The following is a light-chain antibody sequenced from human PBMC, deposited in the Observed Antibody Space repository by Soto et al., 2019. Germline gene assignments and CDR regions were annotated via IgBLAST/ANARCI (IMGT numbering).Light chain of an antibody. CDR3: QQYSTSPT. CDR1: QTIYNY. J-gene: IGKJ5*01. CDR2: GAS. V-gene: IGKV3-20*01. Sequence: IVMTQSPDTLSVSPGERATLSCRASQTIYNYLAWYQQKPGQAPRRLIYGASSRATGIPDRFSGSGSGTDFTLTISRLEPEDFAVYYCQQYSTSPTFGEGTRLEIK.